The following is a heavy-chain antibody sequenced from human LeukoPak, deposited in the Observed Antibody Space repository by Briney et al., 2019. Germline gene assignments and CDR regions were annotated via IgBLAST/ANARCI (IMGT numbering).Heavy chain of an antibody. CDR2: IIPIFGTA. CDR1: GGTFSSYA. Sequence: ASVKVSCKASGGTFSSYAISWVRQAPGQGLEWMGGIIPIFGTANYAQKFQGRVTITADESTSTAYMELSSLRSEDTAVYYCGYCTNGVCYPPGNYCYYYGMDVWGQGTTVTVSS. CDR3: GYCTNGVCYPPGNYCYYYGMDV. V-gene: IGHV1-69*13. J-gene: IGHJ6*02. D-gene: IGHD2-8*01.